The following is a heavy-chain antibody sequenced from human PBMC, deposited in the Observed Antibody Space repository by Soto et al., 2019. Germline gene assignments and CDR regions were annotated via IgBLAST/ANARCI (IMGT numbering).Heavy chain of an antibody. CDR2: MNPNSGNT. Sequence: ASVKVSCKASGYTFTSYDINWVRQATGQGLEWMGWMNPNSGNTGYAQKFQGRVTMTRNTSISTAYMELSSLRSEDTAVYYCARGRVRSTPFFSMGLAARGWFDPWGQGTLVTVSS. CDR3: ARGRVRSTPFFSMGLAARGWFDP. CDR1: GYTFTSYD. V-gene: IGHV1-8*01. D-gene: IGHD6-6*01. J-gene: IGHJ5*02.